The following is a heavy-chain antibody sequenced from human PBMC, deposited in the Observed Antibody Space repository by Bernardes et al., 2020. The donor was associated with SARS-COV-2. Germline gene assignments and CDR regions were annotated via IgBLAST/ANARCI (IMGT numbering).Heavy chain of an antibody. V-gene: IGHV3-11*06. CDR2: MSGSRSYT. CDR3: AREDQSGDAFDI. J-gene: IGHJ3*02. CDR1: GFTFSDYY. Sequence: VGSLRLSCVASGFTFSDYYMSWIRRAPGKGLEWLSNMSGSRSYTNYADSVKGRFTVSRDNAKTSLYLEMNSLRVDDTAMYYCAREDQSGDAFDIWGQGTMVTVSS. D-gene: IGHD3-10*01.